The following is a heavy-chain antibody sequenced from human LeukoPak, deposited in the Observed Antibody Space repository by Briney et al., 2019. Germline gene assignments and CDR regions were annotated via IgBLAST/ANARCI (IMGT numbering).Heavy chain of an antibody. Sequence: PSETLSLTCTVSGDSLTGYYWGWIRQPPGKGPEWIGNIYYTGNTYYNPPLKSRVTISLDTSKNQFSLKLSSVTAAHTAVYYCARHFHYYDSSGYYTNWSDPWGQGTLVTVSS. CDR2: IYYTGNT. D-gene: IGHD3-22*01. J-gene: IGHJ5*02. CDR3: ARHFHYYDSSGYYTNWSDP. CDR1: GDSLTGYY. V-gene: IGHV4-39*01.